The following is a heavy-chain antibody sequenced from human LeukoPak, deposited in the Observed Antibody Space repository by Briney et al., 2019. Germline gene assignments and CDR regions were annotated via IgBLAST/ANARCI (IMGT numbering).Heavy chain of an antibody. CDR3: AKSQYELRWGDYFDY. J-gene: IGHJ4*02. D-gene: IGHD4-23*01. CDR1: GFTSGRFG. Sequence: PGGSLRLSCAASGFTSGRFGMHWVRQAPGKGLEWVAFIRYDGNNKYYVDSVKGRFTISRDNSKNTVYLQMNSLRVEDTALYYCAKSQYELRWGDYFDYWGQGTLVTVSS. V-gene: IGHV3-30*02. CDR2: IRYDGNNK.